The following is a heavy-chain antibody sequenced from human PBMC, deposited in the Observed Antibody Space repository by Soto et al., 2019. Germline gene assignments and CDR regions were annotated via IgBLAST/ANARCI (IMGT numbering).Heavy chain of an antibody. CDR3: ARDQAHSGYDLDGIDY. Sequence: GGSLRLSCAASGFTFSDYYMSWIRQAPGKGLEWVSYISSSGSTIYYADSVKGRFTISRDNAKNSLYLQMNSLRAEDTAVYYCARDQAHSGYDLDGIDYWGQGTLVTVSS. J-gene: IGHJ4*02. CDR1: GFTFSDYY. V-gene: IGHV3-11*01. CDR2: ISSSGSTI. D-gene: IGHD5-12*01.